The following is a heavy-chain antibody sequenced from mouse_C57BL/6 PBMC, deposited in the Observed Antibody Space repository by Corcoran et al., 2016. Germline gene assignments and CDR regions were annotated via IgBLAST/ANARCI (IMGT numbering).Heavy chain of an antibody. D-gene: IGHD1-1*01. J-gene: IGHJ1*03. V-gene: IGHV3-6*01. CDR3: ARDRGYGSRWYFDV. CDR1: GYSITSGYY. CDR2: ISYDGSN. Sequence: DVQLQESGPGLVKPSQSLSLTCSVTGYSITSGYYWNWIRQFPGNKLEWMGYISYDGSNNYNPSPKNRISITRDTSKNQFFLKLNSVTTEDTATYYCARDRGYGSRWYFDVWGTGTTVTVSS.